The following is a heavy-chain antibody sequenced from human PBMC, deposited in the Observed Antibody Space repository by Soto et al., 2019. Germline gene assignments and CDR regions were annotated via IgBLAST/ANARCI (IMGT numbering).Heavy chain of an antibody. Sequence: GGSLRLSCAAAGFSFSSRWMSWVRQAPGKGLEWVANIKEDGSENYYVCSVKGRFTISRDNAKNSLYLQMSSLRAEDTAVYCCATYFSSALDSWGQGTRVTVSS. V-gene: IGHV3-7*03. CDR2: IKEDGSEN. CDR3: ATYFSSALDS. J-gene: IGHJ4*02. CDR1: GFSFSSRW. D-gene: IGHD3-3*01.